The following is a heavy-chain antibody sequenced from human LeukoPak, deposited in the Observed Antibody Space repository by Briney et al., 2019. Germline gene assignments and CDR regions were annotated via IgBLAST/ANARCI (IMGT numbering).Heavy chain of an antibody. D-gene: IGHD3-22*01. J-gene: IGHJ5*02. CDR3: ARGSFYDSSGYTWFDP. CDR1: GFTFSSYA. V-gene: IGHV3-23*01. CDR2: ISGSGDTT. Sequence: PGGSLRLSCAASGFTFSSYAMSWVRQAPGKGLEWVSVISGSGDTTNYADSVKGRFTISRDNSKNTLYLQMNSLRAGDTAVYFCARGSFYDSSGYTWFDPWGQGTLVTVSS.